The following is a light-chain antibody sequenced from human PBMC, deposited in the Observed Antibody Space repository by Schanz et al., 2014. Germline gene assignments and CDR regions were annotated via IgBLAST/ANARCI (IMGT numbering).Light chain of an antibody. CDR1: QGIGSY. CDR2: AAS. V-gene: IGKV1-6*01. Sequence: AIQLTQSPSPLSASVGDSVTITCRASQGIGSYLAWYQQKPGKAPQLLIYAASTLQSGVPSRFSGSGSGTDFTLTISSLQPEDVATYYCLQDYNYPWTFGQGTKVEIK. J-gene: IGKJ1*01. CDR3: LQDYNYPWT.